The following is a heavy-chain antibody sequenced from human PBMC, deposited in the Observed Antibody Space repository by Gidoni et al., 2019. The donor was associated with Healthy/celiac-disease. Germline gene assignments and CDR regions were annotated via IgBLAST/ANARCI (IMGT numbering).Heavy chain of an antibody. CDR3: ARDGNHVVVVAATSGWFDP. Sequence: QVQLVESGGGVVQPGRSLRLSCAASGFTFSSYAMHWVRQAPGKGLDWVAVISYDGSNKYYADAVKGRFTISRENSKNTLYLQMNSLRAEDTAVYYCARDGNHVVVVAATSGWFDPCGQGTLVTVSS. CDR1: GFTFSSYA. D-gene: IGHD2-15*01. CDR2: ISYDGSNK. V-gene: IGHV3-30-3*01. J-gene: IGHJ5*02.